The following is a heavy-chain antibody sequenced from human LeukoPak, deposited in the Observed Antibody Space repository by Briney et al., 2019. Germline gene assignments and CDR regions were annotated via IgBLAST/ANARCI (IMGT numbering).Heavy chain of an antibody. J-gene: IGHJ3*02. Sequence: GGSLRLSCAASGFTFSSYSMNWVRQAPGKGLEWVSSISFSSSYTYYADSVKGRFTISRDNAKNSLYLQMNSLRAEDTAVYYCARDRFYYGSGSYYADAFDIWGQGTMVTVSS. CDR3: ARDRFYYGSGSYYADAFDI. D-gene: IGHD3-10*01. CDR1: GFTFSSYS. V-gene: IGHV3-21*01. CDR2: ISFSSSYT.